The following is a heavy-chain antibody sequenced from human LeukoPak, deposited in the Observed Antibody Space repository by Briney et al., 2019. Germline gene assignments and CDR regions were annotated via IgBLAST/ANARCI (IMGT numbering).Heavy chain of an antibody. J-gene: IGHJ4*02. CDR1: GYSFTSYW. V-gene: IGHV5-51*01. D-gene: IGHD6-6*01. CDR2: IYPGDSDT. Sequence: GESLKISCKGSGYSFTSYWIGWVRQMPGKGLEWMGIIYPGDSDTRYSPSFQGQVTISADKPISTAYLQWSSLKASDTAMYCCARHRSSSSLYYFDCWGQGTLVTVSS. CDR3: ARHRSSSSLYYFDC.